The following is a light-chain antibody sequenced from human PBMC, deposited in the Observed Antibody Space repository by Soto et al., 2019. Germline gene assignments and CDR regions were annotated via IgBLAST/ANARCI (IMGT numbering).Light chain of an antibody. V-gene: IGKV3-15*01. J-gene: IGKJ5*01. CDR3: HQYNNWPIT. CDR1: QSVCTN. CDR2: DAS. Sequence: EIVMTQSPATLSVSPGDRATLSCRASQSVCTNLAWYQQKPGQAPRLLIYDASTRATGLPARFSGSGSGTEFTLTISGLQSEDFGVYYCHQYNNWPITFGQGTRLEI.